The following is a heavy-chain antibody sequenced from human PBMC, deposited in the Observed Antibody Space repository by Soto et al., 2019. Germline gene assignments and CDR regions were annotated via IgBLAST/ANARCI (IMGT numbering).Heavy chain of an antibody. V-gene: IGHV3-30*18. D-gene: IGHD6-13*01. Sequence: QVQLVESGGGVVQPGRSLRLSCAASGFTFSSYGMHWVRQAPGKGLEWVAVISYDGSNKYYADSVKGRFTISRDNSKNTLYLQMNSLRAEDTAVYYCAKDAAGSSCPDYWGQGTLVTVSS. J-gene: IGHJ4*02. CDR3: AKDAAGSSCPDY. CDR1: GFTFSSYG. CDR2: ISYDGSNK.